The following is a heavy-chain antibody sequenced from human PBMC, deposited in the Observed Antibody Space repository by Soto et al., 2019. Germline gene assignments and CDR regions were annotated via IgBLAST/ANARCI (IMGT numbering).Heavy chain of an antibody. CDR2: ISYDGNNK. D-gene: IGHD3-22*01. Sequence: GGSLRLSCAGSGFIFSNSAFHWVRQAPGKGLEWVALISYDGNNKYYADSVKGRFTISRDNSKNTLYLQMHSLRADDTAVYYCAREVASYDRSGFFDYWGPGAMVTVSS. CDR3: AREVASYDRSGFFDY. J-gene: IGHJ4*02. V-gene: IGHV3-30-3*01. CDR1: GFIFSNSA.